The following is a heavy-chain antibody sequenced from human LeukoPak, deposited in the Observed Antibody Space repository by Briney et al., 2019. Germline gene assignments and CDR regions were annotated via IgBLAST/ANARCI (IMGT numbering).Heavy chain of an antibody. CDR2: ISAYNGNT. D-gene: IGHD1-26*01. CDR1: GYTFTSYG. Sequence: ASVKVSCKASGYTFTSYGISWVRQAPGQGLEWMGWISAYNGNTNYAQKLQGRVTMTTDTSTSTAYMELRSLRSDDPAVYYCARDLYSGSYYDYYYGMDVWGQGTTVTVSS. V-gene: IGHV1-18*01. CDR3: ARDLYSGSYYDYYYGMDV. J-gene: IGHJ6*02.